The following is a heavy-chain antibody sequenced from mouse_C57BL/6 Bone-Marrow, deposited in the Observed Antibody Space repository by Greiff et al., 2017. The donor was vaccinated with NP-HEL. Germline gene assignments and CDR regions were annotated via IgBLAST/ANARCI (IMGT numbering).Heavy chain of an antibody. D-gene: IGHD2-2*01. J-gene: IGHJ4*01. CDR2: ISYSGST. Sequence: EVKLQESGPGLAKPSQTLSLTCSVTGYSITSDYWNWIRKFPGNKLEYMGYISYSGSTYYNPSPKSRISITRDTSKNQYYLQLNSVTTEHTATYYCARSPLWLRRKYYAMDYWGQGTSVTVSS. CDR1: GYSITSDY. CDR3: ARSPLWLRRKYYAMDY. V-gene: IGHV3-8*01.